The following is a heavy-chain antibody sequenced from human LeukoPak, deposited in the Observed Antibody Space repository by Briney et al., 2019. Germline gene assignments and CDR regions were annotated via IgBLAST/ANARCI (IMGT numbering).Heavy chain of an antibody. Sequence: SETLSLTCTVSGGSISSSSYYWGWIRQPPGKGLECIGSIYYSGSTYYNPSLKSRVTISVDTSKNQFSLKLSSVTAADTAVYYCASEGRLAVAGTCDYWGQGTLVTVSS. CDR3: ASEGRLAVAGTCDY. V-gene: IGHV4-39*01. CDR2: IYYSGST. J-gene: IGHJ4*02. CDR1: GGSISSSSYY. D-gene: IGHD6-19*01.